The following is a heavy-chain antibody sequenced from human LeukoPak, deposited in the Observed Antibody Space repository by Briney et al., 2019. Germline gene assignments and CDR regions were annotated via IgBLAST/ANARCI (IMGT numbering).Heavy chain of an antibody. CDR2: AYYSGHT. CDR3: ARHPFATPFDY. J-gene: IGHJ4*02. D-gene: IGHD2-15*01. Sequence: PSETLSLTCTVSGGSISDNYWSWIRQPPGKGLEWIGYAYYSGHTNYNSSLKSRVTMSLNTSKSQFSLRLSSVTAADTAVYFCARHPFATPFDYWGPGTLVTVSS. CDR1: GGSISDNY. V-gene: IGHV4-59*08.